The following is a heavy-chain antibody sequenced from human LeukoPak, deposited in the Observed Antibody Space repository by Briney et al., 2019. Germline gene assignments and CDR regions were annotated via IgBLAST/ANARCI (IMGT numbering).Heavy chain of an antibody. D-gene: IGHD2-15*01. CDR1: GGSISNGNYY. CDR3: ARHCSGGSCYIVFDY. J-gene: IGHJ4*02. CDR2: IYYSGST. V-gene: IGHV4-39*01. Sequence: SETQSLTCTVSGGSISNGNYYWGWIRQPPGKWLEWIGSIYYSGSTYYNPSLKSRVTVSVDTSKNQFSLKLNSVTAADTAVYYCARHCSGGSCYIVFDYWGQGTLVTVSS.